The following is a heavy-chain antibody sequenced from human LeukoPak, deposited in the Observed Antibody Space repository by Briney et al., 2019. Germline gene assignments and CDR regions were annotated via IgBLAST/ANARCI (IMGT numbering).Heavy chain of an antibody. CDR1: GFTFSYYV. V-gene: IGHV3-23*01. D-gene: IGHD4-17*01. CDR3: AQDRGATVTTFVN. J-gene: IGHJ4*02. Sequence: GGSLRLSCAASGFTFSYYVMSWVRQAPGKGQEWVSGISASGGSRYYADSVKGRFTISRDNSKNTVYLQMNRLRVEDTAIYYCAQDRGATVTTFVNWGQGTLVTVSS. CDR2: ISASGGSR.